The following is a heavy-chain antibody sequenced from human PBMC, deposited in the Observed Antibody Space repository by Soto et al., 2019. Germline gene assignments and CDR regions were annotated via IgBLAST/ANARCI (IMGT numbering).Heavy chain of an antibody. V-gene: IGHV4-4*02. Sequence: SETLSLTCAVSGGSISSSNWWNWVRQPPGKGLEWIGNVYHSGSTNYNPSLQSRVTISLDKSKNQFSLKLSSVTAADTAVYYCARETYGDYVGYFDPWGQGIQVT. D-gene: IGHD4-17*01. CDR1: GGSISSSNW. J-gene: IGHJ5*02. CDR3: ARETYGDYVGYFDP. CDR2: VYHSGST.